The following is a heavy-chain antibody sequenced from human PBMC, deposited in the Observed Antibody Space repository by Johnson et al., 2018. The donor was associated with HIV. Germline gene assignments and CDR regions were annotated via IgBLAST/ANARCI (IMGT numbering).Heavy chain of an antibody. CDR2: ISSSGTTI. D-gene: IGHD6-13*01. CDR3: FIAPDAFDI. V-gene: IGHV3-48*01. Sequence: VTLVESGGGVVQPGGSLRLSCVASGFTFSRFGMHWVRQAPGKGLEWVSYISSSGTTIYYADSVKGRFTISRDNSKNTLYLQMNSLRAEDTAVYYCFIAPDAFDIWGQGTMVTVSS. CDR1: GFTFSRFG. J-gene: IGHJ3*02.